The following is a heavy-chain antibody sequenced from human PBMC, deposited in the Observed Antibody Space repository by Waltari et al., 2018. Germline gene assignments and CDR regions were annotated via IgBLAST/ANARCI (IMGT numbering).Heavy chain of an antibody. J-gene: IGHJ4*02. CDR1: GYSISSGYY. D-gene: IGHD6-19*01. CDR3: ARLYSSGSLDY. V-gene: IGHV4-38-2*01. Sequence: QVQLQESGPGLLKPSETLSLTCAVSGYSISSGYYWGWIRQPPGKGLEWIGSIYHSGSTYYNPPLKSRVTISVDTSKNHFSLKLSSVTAADTAVYYCARLYSSGSLDYWGQGTLVTVLL. CDR2: IYHSGST.